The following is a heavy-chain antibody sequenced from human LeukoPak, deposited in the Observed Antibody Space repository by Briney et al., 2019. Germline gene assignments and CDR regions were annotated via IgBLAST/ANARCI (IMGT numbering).Heavy chain of an antibody. CDR1: GFTFSSYA. CDR2: ISYDGSNK. J-gene: IGHJ4*02. Sequence: GGSLRLSCAASGFTFSSYAMHWVRQAPGKELEWVAVISYDGSNKYYADSVKGRFTISRDNSKNTLYLQMNSLRAEDTAVYYCARDQFYDSSGSFDYWGQGTLVTVSS. CDR3: ARDQFYDSSGSFDY. V-gene: IGHV3-30*04. D-gene: IGHD3-22*01.